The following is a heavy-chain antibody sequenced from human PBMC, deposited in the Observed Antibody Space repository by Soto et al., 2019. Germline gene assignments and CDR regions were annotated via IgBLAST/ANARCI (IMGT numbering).Heavy chain of an antibody. CDR1: GFTFRSSG. V-gene: IGHV3-30*03. J-gene: IGHJ4*02. CDR3: AIVRVTDSPLDH. Sequence: QVHLVESGGGVVQPGTSLTLTCTASGFTFRSSGMHWVRQAPGKGLEWLAFLAYDGSQKFYADSVKGRFSISRDNTKNTLYLHMSILTAADTAIYYCAIVRVTDSPLDHLGPGTLVTVSS. D-gene: IGHD2-21*02. CDR2: LAYDGSQK.